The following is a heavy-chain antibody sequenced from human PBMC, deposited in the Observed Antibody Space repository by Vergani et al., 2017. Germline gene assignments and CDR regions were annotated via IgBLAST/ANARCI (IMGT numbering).Heavy chain of an antibody. CDR1: GGSISISSYY. CDR3: ASPLNWNSVVDY. CDR2: IYYSGST. V-gene: IGHV4-39*01. D-gene: IGHD1-7*01. Sequence: QLQLQESGPGLVKPSETLSLTCTVSGGSISISSYYWGWIRQPPGKGLEWIGSIYYSGSTYYNPSLKSRVTISVDTSKNQFSLKLSSVTAADTAVYYCASPLNWNSVVDYWGQGTLVTVSS. J-gene: IGHJ4*02.